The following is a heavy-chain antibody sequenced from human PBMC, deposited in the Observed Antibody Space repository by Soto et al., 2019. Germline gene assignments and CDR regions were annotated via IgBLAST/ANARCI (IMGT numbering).Heavy chain of an antibody. CDR3: ARQGVALELDL. CDR2: IRNKANGYAT. D-gene: IGHD1-7*01. CDR1: GFTFNIAA. J-gene: IGHJ5*02. Sequence: GGSLRLSCAASGFTFNIAAIHWVRQASGKGLEWVGLIRNKANGYATAYAASVRGRITVSRDDSKNMAFLEINSLKSEDTAVYHCARQGVALELDLWGQGTLVTVSS. V-gene: IGHV3-73*01.